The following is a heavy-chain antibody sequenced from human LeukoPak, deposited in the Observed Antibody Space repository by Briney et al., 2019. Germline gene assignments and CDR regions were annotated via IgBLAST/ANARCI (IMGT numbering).Heavy chain of an antibody. J-gene: IGHJ6*02. Sequence: GASVKVSCKASGYTFTSYGISWVRQAPGQGLEWMGWISACNGNTNYAQKLQGRVTMTTDTSTSTAYMELRSLRSDDTAVYYCARGIDYNYYYYGMDVWGQGTTVTVSS. V-gene: IGHV1-18*01. CDR3: ARGIDYNYYYYGMDV. CDR2: ISACNGNT. CDR1: GYTFTSYG. D-gene: IGHD4-11*01.